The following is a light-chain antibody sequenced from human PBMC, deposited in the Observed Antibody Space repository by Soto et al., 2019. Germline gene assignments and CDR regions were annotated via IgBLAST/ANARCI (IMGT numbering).Light chain of an antibody. J-gene: IGKJ1*01. V-gene: IGKV1-5*03. Sequence: DIQMTQSPSTLSASVGDRVTITCRASQSISSWLAWYQQKPGKAPKLLIYKASNLQSGVPSRFSGSGSGTEFTLTISSLQPDDFATYLCQQYNTYSRTFGQGTKVEIK. CDR1: QSISSW. CDR2: KAS. CDR3: QQYNTYSRT.